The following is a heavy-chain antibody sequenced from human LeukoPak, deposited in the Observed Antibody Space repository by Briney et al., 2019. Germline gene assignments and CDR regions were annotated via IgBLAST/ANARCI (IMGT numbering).Heavy chain of an antibody. CDR1: GFIFSDYY. J-gene: IGHJ4*02. V-gene: IGHV3-11*04. D-gene: IGHD6-19*01. CDR2: MSSSGSSK. CDR3: AREGVGSGWSFDY. Sequence: GGSLRLSCAASGFIFSDYYMIWIRQAPGKGLEWVSYMSSSGSSKNYADSVKGRFTISRDNAKNSLFLQMKSLRAEDTAVYYCAREGVGSGWSFDYWGQGALVTVSS.